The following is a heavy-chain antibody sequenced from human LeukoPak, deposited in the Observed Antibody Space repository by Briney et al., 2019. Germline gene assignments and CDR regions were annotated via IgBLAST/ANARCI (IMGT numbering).Heavy chain of an antibody. V-gene: IGHV3-30*18. CDR2: ISYDGSNK. CDR1: GFTFSSYG. CDR3: AKDYPGTTPTSQYYYYGMDV. Sequence: GGSLRLSCAASGFTFSSYGMHWVRQAPGKGLEWVAVISYDGSNKYYADSVKGRFTISRDNSKNTLYLQMNSLRAEDTAVYYCAKDYPGTTPTSQYYYYGMDVWGQGTSVTVSS. D-gene: IGHD1-1*01. J-gene: IGHJ6*02.